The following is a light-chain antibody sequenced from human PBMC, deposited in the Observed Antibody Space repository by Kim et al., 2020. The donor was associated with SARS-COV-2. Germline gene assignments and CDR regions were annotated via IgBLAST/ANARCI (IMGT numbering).Light chain of an antibody. Sequence: SRVERTPLPCPAAPSVSIDDSFSYQQRPGPAPRLLIYGASSRATGIPDRFSGSGSGTDFTLTISRLEPEDSAVYYCQHYDSSPWTFGQGTTVDIK. CDR2: GAS. J-gene: IGKJ1*01. CDR1: PSVSIDD. CDR3: QHYDSSPWT. V-gene: IGKV3-20*01.